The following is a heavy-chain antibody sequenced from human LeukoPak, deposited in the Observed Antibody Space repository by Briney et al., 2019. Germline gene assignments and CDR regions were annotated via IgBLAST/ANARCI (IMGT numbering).Heavy chain of an antibody. CDR1: GYTFTGYY. V-gene: IGHV1-2*02. J-gene: IGHJ3*02. CDR3: ARAPPYDFWSGYKTNDAFDI. D-gene: IGHD3-3*01. CDR2: INPNSGGT. Sequence: ASVKVSCKASGYTFTGYYMHWVRQAPGQGLEWMGWINPNSGGTNYAQKFQGRVTMTRDTSISTAYMELSRLRSDDTAVYYCARAPPYDFWSGYKTNDAFDIWGQGTMVTVSS.